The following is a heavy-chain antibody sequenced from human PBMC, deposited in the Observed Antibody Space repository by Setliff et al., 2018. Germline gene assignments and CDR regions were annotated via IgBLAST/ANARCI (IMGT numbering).Heavy chain of an antibody. D-gene: IGHD2-8*01. J-gene: IGHJ4*02. V-gene: IGHV1-18*01. CDR2: ISSYTGKT. Sequence: ASVKVSCKTSGYTFNDYGITWVRQVPGQGLEWMGWISSYTGKTYYAEKLQGRVTLTTDTSTSTAYLDLRSLESDDTAVYYCSRLVRFCTKTACQRLSGGEFWGQGTPVTVSS. CDR1: GYTFNDYG. CDR3: SRLVRFCTKTACQRLSGGEF.